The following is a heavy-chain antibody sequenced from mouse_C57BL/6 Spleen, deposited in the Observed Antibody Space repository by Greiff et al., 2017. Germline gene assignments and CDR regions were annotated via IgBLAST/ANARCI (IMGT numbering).Heavy chain of an antibody. V-gene: IGHV1-52*01. CDR1: GYTFTSYW. CDR2: IDPSDSDT. J-gene: IGHJ2*01. CDR3: ARAGNYRYYFDY. D-gene: IGHD2-1*01. Sequence: QVQLQQPGAELVRPGSSVKLSCKASGYTFTSYWMHWVKQRPIQGLEWIGNIDPSDSDTHYNQKFKDKATLTVDKSSSTAYMQLSSLTSEDSAVYYCARAGNYRYYFDYWGQGTTLTVSS.